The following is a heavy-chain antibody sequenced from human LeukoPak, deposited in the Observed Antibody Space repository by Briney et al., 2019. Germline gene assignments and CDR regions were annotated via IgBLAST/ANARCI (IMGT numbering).Heavy chain of an antibody. Sequence: PGGSLRLSCAASGFTFSNYWMTWVRQAPGKGLEWVANINRDGSERYYVDSVKGRFTISRDDAKSSLYLQMNSLRAEDTAVYYCARRNAMDVWGQGTRSPSP. V-gene: IGHV3-7*03. CDR2: INRDGSER. CDR1: GFTFSNYW. CDR3: ARRNAMDV. J-gene: IGHJ6*02.